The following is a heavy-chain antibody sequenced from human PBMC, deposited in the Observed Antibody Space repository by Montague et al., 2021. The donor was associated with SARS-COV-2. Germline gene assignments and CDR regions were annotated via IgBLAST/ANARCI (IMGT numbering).Heavy chain of an antibody. CDR1: GGSINSGGYY. CDR3: ARLNYWSPFDF. Sequence: TLSLTCTVSGGSINSGGYYWTWIRPHPVRGLEWIGYVYHTGNTHYSPSLKSRLTISVDTSKNQFSLKLTSVTAADTAVYYCARLNYWSPFDFWGQGALVTVSS. D-gene: IGHD1-7*01. J-gene: IGHJ4*02. CDR2: VYHTGNT. V-gene: IGHV4-31*03.